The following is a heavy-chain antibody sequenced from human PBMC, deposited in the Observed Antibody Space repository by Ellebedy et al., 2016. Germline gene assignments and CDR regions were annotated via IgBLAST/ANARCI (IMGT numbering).Heavy chain of an antibody. CDR1: GLNFNTFF. D-gene: IGHD4-17*01. V-gene: IGHV3-23*01. J-gene: IGHJ4*02. CDR2: ISAGSDTT. Sequence: GESLKISCTASGLNFNTFFMSWVRQAPGKGLEWVSTISAGSDTTRLADSVKGRFTISRDSSKNSVCLRMNSLRVEDTAVYYCRQGHYADLWGQGTLVTVSS. CDR3: RQGHYADL.